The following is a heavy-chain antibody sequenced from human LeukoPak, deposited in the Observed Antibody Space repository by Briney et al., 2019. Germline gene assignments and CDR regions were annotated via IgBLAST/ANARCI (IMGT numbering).Heavy chain of an antibody. V-gene: IGHV4-34*01. J-gene: IGHJ4*02. Sequence: SETLSLTCAVYGGPFSGYYWSWIRQPPGKGLEWIGEINHSGSTNYNPSLKSRVTISVDTSKNQFSLKLSSVTAADTAVYYCARGRRPGYSYGFSASPYFDYWGQGTLVTVSS. CDR2: INHSGST. D-gene: IGHD5-18*01. CDR1: GGPFSGYY. CDR3: ARGRRPGYSYGFSASPYFDY.